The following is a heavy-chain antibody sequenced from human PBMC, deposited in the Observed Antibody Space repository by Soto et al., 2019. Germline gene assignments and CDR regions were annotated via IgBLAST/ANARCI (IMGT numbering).Heavy chain of an antibody. D-gene: IGHD6-6*01. V-gene: IGHV1-69*01. CDR2: IIPLFGTA. CDR3: ARVWYSSSPRVSDRRVYYYYYGMDV. Sequence: QVQLVQSGAEVKKPGSSVKVSCKASGGTFSSYAISWVRQAPGQGREWMGGIIPLFGTANYAQKFQGRVTITADESTSTAYMELSSLRSEDTAVYYCARVWYSSSPRVSDRRVYYYYYGMDVWGQGTTVTVSS. J-gene: IGHJ6*02. CDR1: GGTFSSYA.